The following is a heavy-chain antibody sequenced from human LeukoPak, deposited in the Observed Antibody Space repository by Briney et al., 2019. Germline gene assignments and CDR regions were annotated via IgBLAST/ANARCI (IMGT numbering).Heavy chain of an antibody. CDR2: ISSSSSYI. CDR3: AIAGRSTTMRLDFFTY. V-gene: IGHV3-21*01. CDR1: GPTFSRYT. D-gene: IGHD2-2*01. Sequence: PGGSLRLSCAAYGPTFSRYTMNWVRQAPGKGLEWVSSISSSSSYIDHADSVKGRFTISRDNAKNSLYLQMNSLRAEDTAVYYCAIAGRSTTMRLDFFTYCGQGTLVTVSS. J-gene: IGHJ4*02.